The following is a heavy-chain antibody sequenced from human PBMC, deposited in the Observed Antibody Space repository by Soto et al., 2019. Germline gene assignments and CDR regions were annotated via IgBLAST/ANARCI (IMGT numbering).Heavy chain of an antibody. CDR2: ISGSGGST. CDR1: GFTFSRYA. Sequence: GGSLRLSCAASGFTFSRYAMSWVRQAPGKGLEWVSAISGSGGSTYYADSVKGRFTISRDNSKNTLYLQMNSLRAEDTAVYYCAPYRVFGVVIGETFDYWGQGTLVTVAS. V-gene: IGHV3-23*01. J-gene: IGHJ4*02. CDR3: APYRVFGVVIGETFDY. D-gene: IGHD3-3*01.